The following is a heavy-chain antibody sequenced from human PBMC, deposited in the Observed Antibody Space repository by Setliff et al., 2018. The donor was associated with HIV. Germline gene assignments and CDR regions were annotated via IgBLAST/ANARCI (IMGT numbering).Heavy chain of an antibody. Sequence: SETLSLTCAVYGGSFGVSYWAWIRQPPGKGLEWIGEINHSGITNSSPALRSRVTISVDTSKRQLSLKLSSVTAADTAIYFCVRASFYFESSRYYSTVSGFDYWGQGTLVTSPQ. V-gene: IGHV4-34*01. J-gene: IGHJ4*02. CDR1: GGSFGVSY. CDR2: INHSGIT. CDR3: VRASFYFESSRYYSTVSGFDY. D-gene: IGHD3-22*01.